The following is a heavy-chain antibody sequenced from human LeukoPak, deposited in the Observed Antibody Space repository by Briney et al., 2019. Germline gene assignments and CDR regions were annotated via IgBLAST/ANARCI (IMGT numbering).Heavy chain of an antibody. CDR3: ARDDHNVLTDNFDY. J-gene: IGHJ4*02. V-gene: IGHV3-9*01. CDR1: GFNLVDFA. D-gene: IGHD3-9*01. CDR2: INWDNRGI. Sequence: QSGGSLRLSCEVSGFNLVDFAMHWVRQVPGRGLEWVTGINWDNRGIVYAESVRGRFTVSRDNAKNTLYLQMDSLRPEDTALYYCARDDHNVLTDNFDYWGQGTLVTVSS.